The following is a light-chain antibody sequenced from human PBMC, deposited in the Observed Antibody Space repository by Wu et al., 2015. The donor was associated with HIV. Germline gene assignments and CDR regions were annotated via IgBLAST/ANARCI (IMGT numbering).Light chain of an antibody. J-gene: IGKJ2*03. CDR1: QSITNW. CDR2: KAS. Sequence: DIQMTQSPSTLSASVGDRVTITCRASQSITNWLAWFQQKPGKAPRLLIYKASSLESGVQSRFSGSGSGTEFTLTISGLQPDDFATYYCQQYESDPYSFGQGTKAG. V-gene: IGKV1-5*03. CDR3: QQYESDPYS.